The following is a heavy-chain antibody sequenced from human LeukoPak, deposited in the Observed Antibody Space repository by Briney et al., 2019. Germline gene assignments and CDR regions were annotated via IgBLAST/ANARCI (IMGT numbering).Heavy chain of an antibody. V-gene: IGHV3-9*01. J-gene: IGHJ5*02. Sequence: PGRSLRLSCAASGFTFDDYAMHWVRQAPGKGLEWVSGISWNSGSIGYADSVKGRFTISRDNAKNSLYLQMNSLRAEDTAVYYCARARTGREDWFDPWGQGTLVTVSS. CDR1: GFTFDDYA. D-gene: IGHD1-14*01. CDR3: ARARTGREDWFDP. CDR2: ISWNSGSI.